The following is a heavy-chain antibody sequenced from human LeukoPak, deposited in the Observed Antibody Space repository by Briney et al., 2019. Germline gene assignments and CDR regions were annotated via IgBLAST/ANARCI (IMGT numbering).Heavy chain of an antibody. CDR1: GFTFSSYA. V-gene: IGHV3-30-3*01. Sequence: GGSLRLSCAASGFTFSSYAMHWVRQAPGKGLEWVAVISYDGSNKYYADSVKGRFTISRDNSKNTLYLQMNSLRAEDTAVYYCARDPRPYCSSTSCYVYWFDPWGQGTLVTVSS. CDR3: ARDPRPYCSSTSCYVYWFDP. J-gene: IGHJ5*02. D-gene: IGHD2-2*01. CDR2: ISYDGSNK.